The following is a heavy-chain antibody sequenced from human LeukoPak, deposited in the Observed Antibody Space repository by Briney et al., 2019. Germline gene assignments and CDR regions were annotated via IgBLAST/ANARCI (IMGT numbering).Heavy chain of an antibody. V-gene: IGHV1-8*03. Sequence: ASVKVSCKASGYTFTSYDINWVRQATGQGLEWMGWMNPNSGNTGYAQKFQGRVTITRNTSISTAYMELSSLRSEDTAVYYCARGRRWLQLLFDHWGQGTLVTVSS. CDR1: GYTFTSYD. CDR3: ARGRRWLQLLFDH. CDR2: MNPNSGNT. J-gene: IGHJ4*02. D-gene: IGHD5-24*01.